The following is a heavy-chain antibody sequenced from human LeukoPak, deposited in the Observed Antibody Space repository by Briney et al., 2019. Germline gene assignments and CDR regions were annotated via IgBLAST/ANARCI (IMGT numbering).Heavy chain of an antibody. CDR3: ARGSFKIIAAAGEDYYYGMDV. CDR1: GYTFTSYD. D-gene: IGHD6-13*01. Sequence: ASVKVSCKASGYTFTSYDINWVRQATGQGLEWMGWMNPNSGNTGYAQKFQGRVTMTRNTSISTAYMELSSLRSEDTAVYYCARGSFKIIAAAGEDYYYGMDVWGQGTTVTVSS. CDR2: MNPNSGNT. V-gene: IGHV1-8*01. J-gene: IGHJ6*02.